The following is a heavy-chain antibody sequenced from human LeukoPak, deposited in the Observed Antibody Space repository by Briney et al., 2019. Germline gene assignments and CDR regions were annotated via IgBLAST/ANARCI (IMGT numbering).Heavy chain of an antibody. CDR1: GGSINSYY. D-gene: IGHD2-21*02. J-gene: IGHJ4*02. V-gene: IGHV4-4*07. Sequence: SETLSLTCTVSGGSINSYYWSWIRQPAGKRLEWVGRLYTSGNTNYNPSLRSRITMSVDTSKNQFSLKLASVTAADTAVYYCAGMVTFQTNFDFWGQGTLVTVSS. CDR3: AGMVTFQTNFDF. CDR2: LYTSGNT.